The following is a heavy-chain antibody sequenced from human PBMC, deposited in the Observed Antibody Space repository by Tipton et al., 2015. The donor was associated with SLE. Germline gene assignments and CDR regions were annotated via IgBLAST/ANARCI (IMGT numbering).Heavy chain of an antibody. Sequence: TLSLNCTVPGAFISDYYWSWIRQPPGKGLEWIGYIYYSRSTNYNPSLKSRVTISVDTSKNQFSLKLSSVTAADTAVYYCAREWFGAFDTWGQGTMVTVSS. CDR2: IYYSRST. CDR3: AREWFGAFDT. V-gene: IGHV4-59*01. CDR1: GAFISDYY. D-gene: IGHD3-16*01. J-gene: IGHJ3*02.